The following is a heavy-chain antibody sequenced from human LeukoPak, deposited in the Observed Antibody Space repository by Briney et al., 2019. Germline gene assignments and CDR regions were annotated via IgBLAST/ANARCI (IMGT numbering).Heavy chain of an antibody. CDR3: ARGETGTTSYFDY. V-gene: IGHV4-39*01. D-gene: IGHD1-1*01. Sequence: PSETLSLTCTVSGGSISSSSYYWGWIRQPPGEGLEWIGSIYYSGSTYYNPSLKSRVTISVDTSKNQFSLKLSSVTAADTAVYYCARGETGTTSYFDYWGQGTLVTVSS. CDR1: GGSISSSSYY. J-gene: IGHJ4*02. CDR2: IYYSGST.